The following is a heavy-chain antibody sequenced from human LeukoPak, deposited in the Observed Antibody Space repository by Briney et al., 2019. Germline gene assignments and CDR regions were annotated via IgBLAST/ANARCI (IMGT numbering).Heavy chain of an antibody. V-gene: IGHV1-69*01. CDR3: ASRGANYYDSSGYYYD. Sequence: SVKVSCKASGGTFSSYAISWVRQAPGQGLEWMGGIIPIFGTANYAQKFQGRVTITADESTSTAYMELSSLRSEDTAVYYCASRGANYYDSSGYYYDWGQGTLVTVSS. CDR2: IIPIFGTA. J-gene: IGHJ4*02. D-gene: IGHD3-22*01. CDR1: GGTFSSYA.